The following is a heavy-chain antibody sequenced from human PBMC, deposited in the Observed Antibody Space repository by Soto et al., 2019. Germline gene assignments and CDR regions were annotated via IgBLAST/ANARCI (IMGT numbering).Heavy chain of an antibody. CDR3: AQDRGEGV. CDR1: GFTFSSYA. CDR2: ISGSGGST. V-gene: IGHV3-23*01. Sequence: EVQLLESGGGLVQPGGSLRLSCAVSGFTFSSYAMSWVRQAPGKGLEWVSAISGSGGSTYYADSVKGRFTISRDNSKTTLYLQMNSLRAEDTALYYCAQDRGEGVSGQGTTVTVSS. D-gene: IGHD3-16*01. J-gene: IGHJ6*02.